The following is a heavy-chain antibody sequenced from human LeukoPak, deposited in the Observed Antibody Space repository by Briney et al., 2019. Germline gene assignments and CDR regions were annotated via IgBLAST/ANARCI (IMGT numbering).Heavy chain of an antibody. J-gene: IGHJ4*02. V-gene: IGHV1-18*01. CDR3: ARTYGSGSYWPFDY. D-gene: IGHD3-10*01. CDR1: GYTFTSYG. Sequence: ASVKVSCKASGYTFTSYGISWVRQAPGQGFEWMGWISAYNGNTNYAQKLQGRVTMTTDTSTSTAYMELRSLRSDDTAVYYCARTYGSGSYWPFDYWGQGTLVTVSS. CDR2: ISAYNGNT.